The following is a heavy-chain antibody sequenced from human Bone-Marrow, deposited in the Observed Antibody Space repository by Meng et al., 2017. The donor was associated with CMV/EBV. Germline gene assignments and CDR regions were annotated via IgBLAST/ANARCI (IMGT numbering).Heavy chain of an antibody. V-gene: IGHV1-8*01. J-gene: IGHJ6*02. Sequence: ASVKVSCKASGYTFTSYDINWVRQATGQGLEWMGWMNPNSGNTGYAQKFQGRVTTTRNTSISTAYMVLSSLRSEDTAVYYCARVDVLMVYAQYYYYYGMDVWGQGTTVTVSS. CDR2: MNPNSGNT. CDR3: ARVDVLMVYAQYYYYYGMDV. CDR1: GYTFTSYD. D-gene: IGHD2-8*01.